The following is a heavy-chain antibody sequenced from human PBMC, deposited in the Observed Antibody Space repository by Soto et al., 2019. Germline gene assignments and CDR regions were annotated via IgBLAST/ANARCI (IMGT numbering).Heavy chain of an antibody. V-gene: IGHV4-61*01. D-gene: IGHD3-3*01. CDR3: ARGQAYYDFWSGYDNWFDP. J-gene: IGHJ5*02. CDR2: IHYSGST. CDR1: GGSVSTTSSY. Sequence: SETLSLTCTVSGGSVSTTSSYWSWIRQPPGKGLEWIGYIHYSGSTNYNPSLKSRVTISVDTSKNQYSLKLSSVTAADTAVYYCARGQAYYDFWSGYDNWFDPWGQGTLVTVSS.